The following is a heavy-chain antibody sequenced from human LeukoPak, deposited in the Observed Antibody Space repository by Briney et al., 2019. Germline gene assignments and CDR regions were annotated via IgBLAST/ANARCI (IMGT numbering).Heavy chain of an antibody. CDR2: IYGADTI. V-gene: IGHV3-66*01. J-gene: IGHJ5*02. CDR3: TTSKDHCSHH. Sequence: GGSLRLSCAASGFTVSSSYMSWVRQVPGKGLEWVSCIYGADTIYYADFVKDRFTISRDSNRNILYLQMNSPRVEDTAMYYCTTSKDHCSHHWGQGTLVTVSS. CDR1: GFTVSSSY. D-gene: IGHD2-21*02.